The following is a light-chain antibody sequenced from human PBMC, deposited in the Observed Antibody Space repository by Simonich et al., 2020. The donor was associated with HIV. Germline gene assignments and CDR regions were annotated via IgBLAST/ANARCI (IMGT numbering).Light chain of an antibody. CDR3: QYSST. V-gene: IGKV3-11*01. CDR1: QSVGSY. Sequence: EIVLTQSPGTLSLSPGERAALSCRASQSVGSYLAWYQQKPGQAPRLLIYDASNRAPGIPARFSGSGSGTDFTLTISSLEPEDFAVYYCQYSSTFGQGTEVEIK. J-gene: IGKJ1*01. CDR2: DAS.